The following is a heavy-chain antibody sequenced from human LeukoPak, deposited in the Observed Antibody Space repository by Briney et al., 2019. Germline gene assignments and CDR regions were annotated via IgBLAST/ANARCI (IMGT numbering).Heavy chain of an antibody. CDR1: GFTVSSNY. CDR3: TIYDSGNYLDY. J-gene: IGHJ4*02. D-gene: IGHD3-10*01. CDR2: IYSSGST. Sequence: GGSLRLSCAASGFTVSSNYMTWVRQAPGKGLEWVSVIYSSGSTYYADSVKGRFTISRDNLKNTVYLQMNFLRAEDTAVYYCTIYDSGNYLDYWGQGTLVTVSS. V-gene: IGHV3-53*01.